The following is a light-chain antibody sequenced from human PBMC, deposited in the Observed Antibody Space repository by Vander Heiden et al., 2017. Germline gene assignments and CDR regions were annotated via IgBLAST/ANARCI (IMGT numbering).Light chain of an antibody. CDR1: QSVSSY. Sequence: ASQSVSSYLAWYQQKPGQAPRLLIYDASNRATGIPARFSGSGSGTDFTLTISSLDPEDFAVYYCQQRSNWPLTFGGWTRVELK. CDR3: QQRSNWPLT. V-gene: IGKV3-11*01. CDR2: DAS. J-gene: IGKJ4*01.